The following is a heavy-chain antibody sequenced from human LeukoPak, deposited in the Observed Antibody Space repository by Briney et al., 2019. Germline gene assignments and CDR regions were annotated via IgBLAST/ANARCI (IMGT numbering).Heavy chain of an antibody. Sequence: GGSLRLSCAASGFTFTSYSMNWVRQAPGKGLEWVSSIISSGNYIYYADSVKGRFTISRDNARNSLYLQMNSLRAEDTAVYYCARGGRGTIMIVVAALDYWGQGTLVTVSS. D-gene: IGHD3-22*01. J-gene: IGHJ4*02. CDR3: ARGGRGTIMIVVAALDY. V-gene: IGHV3-21*01. CDR2: IISSGNYI. CDR1: GFTFTSYS.